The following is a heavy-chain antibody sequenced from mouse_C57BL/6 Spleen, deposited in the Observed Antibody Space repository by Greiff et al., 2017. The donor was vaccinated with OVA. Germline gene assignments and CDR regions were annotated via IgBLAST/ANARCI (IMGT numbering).Heavy chain of an antibody. CDR1: GFSLTSYG. Sequence: VKLVESGPGLVAPSQSLSITCTVSGFSLTSYGVSWVRQPPGKGLEWLGVIWGDGSTNYHSALLSRLSISKDNSNSQVFLKLNRRQTDDTVTYYCAKLRDGYGLGYWGQGTTLTVSS. V-gene: IGHV2-3*01. CDR3: AKLRDGYGLGY. D-gene: IGHD2-2*01. CDR2: IWGDGST. J-gene: IGHJ2*01.